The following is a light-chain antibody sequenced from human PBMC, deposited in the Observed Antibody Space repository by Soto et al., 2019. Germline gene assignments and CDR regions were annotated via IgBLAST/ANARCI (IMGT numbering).Light chain of an antibody. CDR2: DVT. V-gene: IGLV2-14*01. J-gene: IGLJ1*01. Sequence: QPVLTQPASGSGSPGQSSSISCNGTSSDVGGYNYVSWYQQQPGKAPKFMIYDVTNRPSGVSNRFSGSKSGNTASPTISGLQAEDEADYYCCSYTTSNTRQIVFGTGTKVTVL. CDR3: CSYTTSNTRQIV. CDR1: SSDVGGYNY.